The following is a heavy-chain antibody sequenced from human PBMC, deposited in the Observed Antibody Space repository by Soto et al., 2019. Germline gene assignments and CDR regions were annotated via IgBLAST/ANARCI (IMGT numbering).Heavy chain of an antibody. Sequence: GGSLRFSCAASGFTFSSYGMHWVRQAPGKGLEWVAVIWYDGSNKYYADSVKGRFTISRDNSKNTLYLQMNSLRAEDTAVYYCARDSHGSSWYWSAVNPDYWGQGTLVTVSS. CDR3: ARDSHGSSWYWSAVNPDY. V-gene: IGHV3-33*01. J-gene: IGHJ4*02. CDR1: GFTFSSYG. D-gene: IGHD6-13*01. CDR2: IWYDGSNK.